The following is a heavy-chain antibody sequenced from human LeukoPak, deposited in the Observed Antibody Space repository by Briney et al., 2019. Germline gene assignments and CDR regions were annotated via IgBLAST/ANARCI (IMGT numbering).Heavy chain of an antibody. J-gene: IGHJ4*02. D-gene: IGHD2-2*01. CDR1: GYTFTGYY. CDR2: INPNSGGT. Sequence: ASVKVSCKASGYTFTGYYMHWVRQAPGQGLEWMGWINPNSGGTNYAQKFQGRVTMTRDTSISTAYMELSRLRSDDTAVYYCARASCSSTSCYGDPFDYWGQGTLVTVSS. V-gene: IGHV1-2*02. CDR3: ARASCSSTSCYGDPFDY.